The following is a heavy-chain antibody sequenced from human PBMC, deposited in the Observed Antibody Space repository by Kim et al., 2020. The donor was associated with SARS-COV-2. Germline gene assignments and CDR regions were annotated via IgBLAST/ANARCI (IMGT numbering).Heavy chain of an antibody. CDR1: GGSISSGSYY. CDR2: IYTSGST. V-gene: IGHV4-61*02. J-gene: IGHJ5*02. CDR3: ARIAPYSSGWQNWFDP. D-gene: IGHD6-19*01. Sequence: SETLSLTCTVSGGSISSGSYYWSWIRQPAGKGLEWIGRIYTSGSTNYNPSLKSRVTISVDTSKNQFSLKLSSVTAADTAVYYCARIAPYSSGWQNWFDPWGQGTLVTVSS.